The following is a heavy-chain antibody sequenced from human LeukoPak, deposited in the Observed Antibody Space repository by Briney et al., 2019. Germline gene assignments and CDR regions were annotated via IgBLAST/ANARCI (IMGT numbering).Heavy chain of an antibody. Sequence: GGSLRLSCAASGFTFSSYSMNWVRQTPGKGLVWVSVTYSGGNTDYADSVKGRFTISRDNSRNTLYLQMSSLRVEDTAIYYCAKDRLDYWGQGTLVTVSS. V-gene: IGHV3-53*01. CDR1: GFTFSSYS. CDR2: TYSGGNT. CDR3: AKDRLDY. J-gene: IGHJ4*02.